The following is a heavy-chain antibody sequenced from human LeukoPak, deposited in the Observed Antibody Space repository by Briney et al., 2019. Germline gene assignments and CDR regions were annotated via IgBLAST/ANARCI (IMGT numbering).Heavy chain of an antibody. J-gene: IGHJ5*02. CDR3: ARGVNSSPGNWFDP. Sequence: ASVKVSCKASGYTFTSYGISWVRQAPGQGLEWLGWMNPNSGNTGYAQKFQGRVTMTRDTSISTAYMELGRVRSEDTAIYYCARGVNSSPGNWFDPWGQGTLVTVSS. CDR1: GYTFTSYG. V-gene: IGHV1-8*02. CDR2: MNPNSGNT. D-gene: IGHD3-10*01.